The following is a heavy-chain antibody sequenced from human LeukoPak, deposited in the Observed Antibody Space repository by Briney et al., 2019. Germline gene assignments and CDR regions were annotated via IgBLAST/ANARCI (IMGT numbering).Heavy chain of an antibody. D-gene: IGHD1/OR15-1a*01. Sequence: SESLSLTCTVSGGSISSYYWTWIRQHPGKGLEFIGSIYYSGSTYHNPSLKGRLIISVDLSENQFSLKLSSVTAADTAVYYCARLEQTSWFDPWGPGTLVIVSS. CDR1: GGSISSYY. J-gene: IGHJ5*02. V-gene: IGHV4-59*06. CDR2: IYYSGST. CDR3: ARLEQTSWFDP.